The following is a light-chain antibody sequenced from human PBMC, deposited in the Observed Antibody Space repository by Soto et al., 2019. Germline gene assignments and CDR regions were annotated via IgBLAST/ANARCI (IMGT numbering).Light chain of an antibody. Sequence: EIVLTQSPATLSLSPGERATLSCRASQSVSSYLAWYQQKPGQAPRLLIYDASNRATGIPARFSGSGSGTDFTLPISSLEPEDFAVYSCQQRSNWPPFTFGGGTKVDIK. V-gene: IGKV3-11*01. J-gene: IGKJ4*01. CDR3: QQRSNWPPFT. CDR1: QSVSSY. CDR2: DAS.